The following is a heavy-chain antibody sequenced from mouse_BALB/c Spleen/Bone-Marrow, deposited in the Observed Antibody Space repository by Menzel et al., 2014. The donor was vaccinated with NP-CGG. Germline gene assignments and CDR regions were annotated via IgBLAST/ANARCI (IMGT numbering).Heavy chain of an antibody. D-gene: IGHD2-3*01. V-gene: IGHV1-9*01. J-gene: IGHJ1*01. CDR3: ARWDGYWYFDV. CDR2: ILPGSGST. CDR1: GYTFSSYW. Sequence: VQVVESGAELMKPGASVKISCKATGYTFSSYWIEWVKQRPGHGLEWIGEILPGSGSTNYNERYKGKATFTADTSSNTAYMQLSSLTSEDSAVYYRARWDGYWYFDVWGAGTTVTVSS.